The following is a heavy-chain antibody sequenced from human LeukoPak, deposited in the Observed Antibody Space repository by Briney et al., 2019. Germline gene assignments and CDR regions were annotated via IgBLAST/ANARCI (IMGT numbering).Heavy chain of an antibody. CDR3: ARMSGVGFSSPSGDV. CDR1: GGSISSTSSF. J-gene: IGHJ2*01. Sequence: SETLSLTCTVSGGSISSTSSFWGWIRQPPGKGLEYIGSIYWSGITYYNPSLKSRLTISIDTSNNKFSLKLSSVTAADTAVYYCARMSGVGFSSPSGDVWGRGTLVTVSS. CDR2: IYWSGIT. D-gene: IGHD6-19*01. V-gene: IGHV4-39*07.